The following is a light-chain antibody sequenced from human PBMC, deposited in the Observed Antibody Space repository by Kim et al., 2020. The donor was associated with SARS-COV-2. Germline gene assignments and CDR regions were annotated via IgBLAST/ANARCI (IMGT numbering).Light chain of an antibody. CDR2: AAS. CDR3: QQADSFPYT. J-gene: IGKJ2*01. V-gene: IGKV1-12*01. Sequence: SASVGDRVTITCRASQDISSWFAWYQQKPGKAPNLLISAASSLESGVPSRFSGSGSGTDFTLPISGLQPEDFATYYCQQADSFPYTFGQGTKLEI. CDR1: QDISSW.